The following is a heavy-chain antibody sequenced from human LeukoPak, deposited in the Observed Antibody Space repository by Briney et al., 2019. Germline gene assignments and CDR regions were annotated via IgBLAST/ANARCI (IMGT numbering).Heavy chain of an antibody. V-gene: IGHV3-30*02. D-gene: IGHD3-16*02. J-gene: IGHJ4*02. Sequence: PGGSLRLSCAASGFTFSSYGMHWVRQAPGKGLEWVAFIRYDGSNKYYADSVKGRFTISRDNSKNTLYLQMNSLRAEDTAVYYCAKEPYDYVWGSYRFDYWGQGTLVTVSS. CDR2: IRYDGSNK. CDR3: AKEPYDYVWGSYRFDY. CDR1: GFTFSSYG.